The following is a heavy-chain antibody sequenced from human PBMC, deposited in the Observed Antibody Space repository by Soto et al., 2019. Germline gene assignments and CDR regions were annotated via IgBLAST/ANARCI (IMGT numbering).Heavy chain of an antibody. CDR1: GGSISSGGYY. CDR3: ARDSQSRGYYYGIDV. J-gene: IGHJ6*02. D-gene: IGHD3-10*01. CDR2: IYYSGSA. V-gene: IGHV4-31*03. Sequence: QVQLRESGPGLVKPSQTLSLTCTVSGGSISSGGYYWSWIRQHPGKGLEWLGYIYYSGSAYYNPSLETRVTISVDPSKNQFSLRLSSVTAADTAVYYCARDSQSRGYYYGIDVWGQGTTVTVSS.